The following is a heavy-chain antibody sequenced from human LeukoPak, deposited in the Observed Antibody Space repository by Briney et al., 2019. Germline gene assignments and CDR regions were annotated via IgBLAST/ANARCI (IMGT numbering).Heavy chain of an antibody. CDR1: GYTFTSYG. D-gene: IGHD3-10*01. J-gene: IGHJ4*02. Sequence: GASVKVSCKASGYTFTSYGISWVRQAPGQGLEWMGWISAYSGNTNYAQKLQGRVTMTTDTSTSTAYMELRSLRSDDTAVYYCARGHIWFGESYFDYWGQGTLVTVPS. CDR3: ARGHIWFGESYFDY. V-gene: IGHV1-18*04. CDR2: ISAYSGNT.